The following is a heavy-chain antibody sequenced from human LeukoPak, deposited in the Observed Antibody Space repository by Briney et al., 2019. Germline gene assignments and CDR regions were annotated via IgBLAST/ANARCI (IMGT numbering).Heavy chain of an antibody. D-gene: IGHD3-16*02. J-gene: IGHJ4*02. CDR1: GFTFSSYS. CDR3: ASDIYDYVWGSYRYTGDY. V-gene: IGHV3-21*01. CDR2: ISSSSSYI. Sequence: SGGSLRLSCAASGFTFSSYSMNWVRQAPGKGLEWDSSISSSSSYIYYADSVKGRFTISRDNAKNSLYLQMNSLRAEDTAVYYCASDIYDYVWGSYRYTGDYWGQGTLVTVSS.